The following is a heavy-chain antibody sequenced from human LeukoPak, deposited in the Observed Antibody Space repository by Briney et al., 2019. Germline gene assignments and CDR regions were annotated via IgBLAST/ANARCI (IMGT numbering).Heavy chain of an antibody. CDR3: ARGGDGYINLDY. V-gene: IGHV4-59*11. CDR1: GGSISSHY. CDR2: IYYSGST. Sequence: SETLSLTCTVSGGSISSHYWSWIRQPPGKGLEWIGYIYYSGSTNYNPSLKSRVTITVDTSKNQFSLKLRSVTAADTAVYYCARGGDGYINLDYWGQGTLVTVSS. J-gene: IGHJ4*02. D-gene: IGHD5-18*01.